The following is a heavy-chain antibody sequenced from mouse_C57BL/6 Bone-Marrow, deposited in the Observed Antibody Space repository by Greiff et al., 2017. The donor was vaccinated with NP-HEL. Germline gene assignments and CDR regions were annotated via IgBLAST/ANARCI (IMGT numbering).Heavy chain of an antibody. V-gene: IGHV3-1*01. CDR2: ISYSGST. D-gene: IGHD2-5*01. CDR3: ARGYYSNYPAWFAY. CDR1: GYSITSGYD. J-gene: IGHJ3*01. Sequence: ESGPGMVKPSQSLSLTCTVTGYSITSGYDWHWIRHFPGNKLEWMGYISYSGSTNYNPSLKSRISITHDTSKNHFFLKLNSVTTEDTATYYCARGYYSNYPAWFAYWGQGTLVTVSA.